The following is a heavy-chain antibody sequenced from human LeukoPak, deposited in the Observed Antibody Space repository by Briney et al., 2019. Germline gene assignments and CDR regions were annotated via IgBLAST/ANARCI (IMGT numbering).Heavy chain of an antibody. V-gene: IGHV4-59*01. CDR2: IYYSGST. CDR1: GGSISGYH. D-gene: IGHD4-17*01. J-gene: IGHJ4*02. Sequence: NPSETLSLTCTVSGGSISGYHWSWIRQPPGKGLEWIGHIYYSGSTNYNPSLKSRVTISVDTSKNQFSLRLSSVTAADTAVYYCARSTVTAAPLFYWGQGTLVTVSS. CDR3: ARSTVTAAPLFY.